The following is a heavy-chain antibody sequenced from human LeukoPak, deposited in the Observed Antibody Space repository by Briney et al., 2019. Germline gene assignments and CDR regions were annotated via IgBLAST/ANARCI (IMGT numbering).Heavy chain of an antibody. Sequence: PGGSLRLSCTSSGFIFSSHWMNWVRQAPGKGPEWVANIKYDGSEQYYVDSVKGRFSISRDNTKNLLYLQMNSLGVEDTAVYYCARDYGWSFANWGQGTLVTVSS. CDR2: IKYDGSEQ. CDR1: GFIFSSHW. D-gene: IGHD3-10*01. V-gene: IGHV3-7*03. CDR3: ARDYGWSFAN. J-gene: IGHJ4*02.